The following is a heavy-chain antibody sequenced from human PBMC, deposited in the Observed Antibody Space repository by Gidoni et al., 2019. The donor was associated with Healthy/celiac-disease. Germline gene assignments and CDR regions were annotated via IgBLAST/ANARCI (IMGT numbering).Heavy chain of an antibody. D-gene: IGHD6-19*01. J-gene: IGHJ3*02. CDR3: AKGDESSGWETDAFDI. CDR1: GFTFSSYA. V-gene: IGHV3-23*01. Sequence: EVQLLESGGGLVKPGGSLRLYCAASGFTFSSYAMGWVRQAPGKGLEWVSAISGSGGSTYYADSVKGRFTISRDNSKNTLYLQMNSLRAEDTAVYYCAKGDESSGWETDAFDIWGQGTMVTVSS. CDR2: ISGSGGST.